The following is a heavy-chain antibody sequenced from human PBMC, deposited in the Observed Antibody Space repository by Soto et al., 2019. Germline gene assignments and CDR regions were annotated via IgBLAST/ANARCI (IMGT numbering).Heavy chain of an antibody. CDR1: GDSISSYY. CDR2: LYYVRSA. Sequence: QVQLQESGPGLVKPSETLSLTCAVSGDSISSYYCMWIRQPPGKGLESSGYLYYVRSANYNPSLKXGXTXAXYTSTNQCSLTLSSMTAADTAVYYCALRSMAVVPEYWGQGTLVTVSS. D-gene: IGHD3-22*01. V-gene: IGHV4-59*01. J-gene: IGHJ4*02. CDR3: ALRSMAVVPEY.